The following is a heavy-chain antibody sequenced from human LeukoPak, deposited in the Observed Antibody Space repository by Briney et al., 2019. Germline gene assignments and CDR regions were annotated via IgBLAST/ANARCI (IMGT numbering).Heavy chain of an antibody. CDR3: ATSSDSSGND. CDR2: IKGDGSYK. Sequence: GGSLRLSCAASGLTFSNYWMSWVRQAPGKGLEWVANIKGDGSYKYYVDSVKGRFTISRDNAKSSLYLQMNTLRAEDTAVYYCATSSDSSGNDWGQGTLVTVSS. D-gene: IGHD3-22*01. J-gene: IGHJ4*02. V-gene: IGHV3-7*03. CDR1: GLTFSNYW.